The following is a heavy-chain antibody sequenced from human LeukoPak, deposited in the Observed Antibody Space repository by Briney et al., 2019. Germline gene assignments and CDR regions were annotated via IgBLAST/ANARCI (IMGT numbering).Heavy chain of an antibody. CDR2: ISGNGDCT. CDR3: AREVYTGNWFDP. Sequence: GGSLRLSCAASGFTFSTCAMHWVRQAPGKGLEYVAAISGNGDCTYYANSVKGRFTISRDNSKNTLYLQMGSLRPEDMAVYYCAREVYTGNWFDPWGQGTLVTVSS. CDR1: GFTFSTCA. V-gene: IGHV3-64*01. D-gene: IGHD7-27*01. J-gene: IGHJ5*02.